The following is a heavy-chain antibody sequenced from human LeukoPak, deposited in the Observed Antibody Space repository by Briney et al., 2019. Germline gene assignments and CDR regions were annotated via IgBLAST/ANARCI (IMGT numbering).Heavy chain of an antibody. CDR3: ARGRGYSYGYHYYYGMDV. CDR2: INHSGST. CDR1: GGSFSGYY. J-gene: IGHJ6*02. D-gene: IGHD5-18*01. Sequence: SETLSLTRAVYGGSFSGYYWSWIRQPPGKGLEWIGEINHSGSTNYNPSLKSRVTISVDTSKNQFSLKLSSVTAADTAVYYCARGRGYSYGYHYYYGMDVWGQGTTVTVSS. V-gene: IGHV4-34*01.